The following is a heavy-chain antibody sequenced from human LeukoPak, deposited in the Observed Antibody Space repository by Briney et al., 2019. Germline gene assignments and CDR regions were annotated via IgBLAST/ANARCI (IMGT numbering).Heavy chain of an antibody. CDR3: TKDFDSGGAY. J-gene: IGHJ4*02. CDR1: GFTFSDHY. CDR2: TTNKADSYTT. V-gene: IGHV3-72*01. Sequence: GGSLRLSCAASGFTFSDHYMDWVRQAPGRGLEWVGRTTNKADSYTTYYAASVRDRLTISRDASKNSLYLQMNSLKTEDTAIYYCTKDFDSGGAYCGQGTLVTVSS. D-gene: IGHD3-9*01.